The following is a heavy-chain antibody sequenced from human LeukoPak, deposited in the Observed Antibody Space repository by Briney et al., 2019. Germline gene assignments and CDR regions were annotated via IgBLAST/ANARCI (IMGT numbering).Heavy chain of an antibody. D-gene: IGHD3-10*01. CDR3: ARRGVRGVIIHQVDY. CDR1: GVSISSSNSY. J-gene: IGHJ4*02. CDR2: IYYSGNT. Sequence: SETLSLTCTVSGVSISSSNSYWGWIRQPPGKELEWIGSIYYSGNTYYNASLKSQVSISIDTSKNQFSLRLTSVTAADTAVYYCARRGVRGVIIHQVDYWGQGTLVTVSS. V-gene: IGHV4-39*01.